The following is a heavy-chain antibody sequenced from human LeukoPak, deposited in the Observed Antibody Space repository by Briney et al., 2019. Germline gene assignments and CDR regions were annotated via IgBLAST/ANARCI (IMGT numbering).Heavy chain of an antibody. J-gene: IGHJ3*02. CDR3: ARARRGPTYYDILTGYPGDAFDI. CDR1: GGSFSGYY. CDR2: INHSGST. V-gene: IGHV4-34*01. D-gene: IGHD3-9*01. Sequence: SETLSLTCAVYGGSFSGYYWSWIRQPPGKGLEWIGEINHSGSTNYNPSLKSRVTISVDTSKNQFSLRLSSVTAADTAVYYCARARRGPTYYDILTGYPGDAFDIWGQGTMVTVSS.